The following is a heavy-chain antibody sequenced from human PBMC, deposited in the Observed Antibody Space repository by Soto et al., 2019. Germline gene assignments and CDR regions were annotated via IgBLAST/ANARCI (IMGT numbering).Heavy chain of an antibody. V-gene: IGHV4-39*02. D-gene: IGHD4-17*01. CDR3: AREVRGGDYGY. CDR1: GGSISSSSYY. CDR2: IYYSGST. Sequence: QLQLQESGPGLVKPSETLSLTCTVSGGSISSSSYYWGWIRQPPGKGLEWIGSIYYSGSTYYKPSLRSRATISVDTSKNQFSLKMSSVTAADTAVYYCAREVRGGDYGYWGQGTLVTVSS. J-gene: IGHJ4*02.